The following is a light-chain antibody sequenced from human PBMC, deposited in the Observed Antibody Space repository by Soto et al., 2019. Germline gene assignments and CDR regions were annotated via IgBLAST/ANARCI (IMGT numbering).Light chain of an antibody. CDR2: DVS. V-gene: IGLV2-14*01. J-gene: IGLJ2*01. Sequence: QSALTQPASVSGSPGQSITISCTGTSSDVGGYNYVSWYQQHPGKAPKFMIYDVSNRPSGVSNRFSGSKSGNTASVTISGLQAEDEADYYCSSYTSSSTLVFGGGTKLTVL. CDR1: SSDVGGYNY. CDR3: SSYTSSSTLV.